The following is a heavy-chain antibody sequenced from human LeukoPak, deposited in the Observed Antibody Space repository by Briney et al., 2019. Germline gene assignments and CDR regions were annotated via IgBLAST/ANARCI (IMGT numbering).Heavy chain of an antibody. D-gene: IGHD5-12*01. J-gene: IGHJ4*02. CDR1: GGPFSGYY. CDR3: ARGPYSGYEKAFDY. V-gene: IGHV4-34*01. CDR2: INHSGST. Sequence: SETLSLTCAVYGGPFSGYYWSWIRQPPGKGLEWIGEINHSGSTNYNPSLKSRVTISVDTSKNQFSLKLSSVTAADTAVYYCARGPYSGYEKAFDYWGQGTLVTVSS.